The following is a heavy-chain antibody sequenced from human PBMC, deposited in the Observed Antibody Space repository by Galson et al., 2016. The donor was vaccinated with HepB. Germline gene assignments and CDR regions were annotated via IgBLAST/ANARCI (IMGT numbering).Heavy chain of an antibody. Sequence: SVKVSCKASGYPSTDCYMHWVRQAPGQGLEWMAWINPGSGGTKYAHHFQGRVTMTRDTSTSTGFMDLSGLRSDDTAVYYCATNRGGSSYVYWGQGTPVTVSS. CDR1: GYPSTDCY. J-gene: IGHJ4*02. CDR2: INPGSGGT. D-gene: IGHD1-26*01. V-gene: IGHV1-2*02. CDR3: ATNRGGSSYVY.